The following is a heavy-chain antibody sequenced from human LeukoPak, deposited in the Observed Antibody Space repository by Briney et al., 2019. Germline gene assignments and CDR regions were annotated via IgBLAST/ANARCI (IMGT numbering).Heavy chain of an antibody. V-gene: IGHV4-39*01. CDR2: IYYSGST. D-gene: IGHD6-19*01. Sequence: SQTLSLTCTVSGGSISSGGYYWGWIRQPPGKGLEWIGSIYYSGSTYYNPSLKSRVTISVDTSKNQFSLELSSVTAADTAVYYCARQGIAVAGEVDYWGQGTLVTVSS. J-gene: IGHJ4*02. CDR1: GGSISSGGYY. CDR3: ARQGIAVAGEVDY.